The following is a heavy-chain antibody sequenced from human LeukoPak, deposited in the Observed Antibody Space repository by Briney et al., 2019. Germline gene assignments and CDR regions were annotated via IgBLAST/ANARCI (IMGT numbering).Heavy chain of an antibody. V-gene: IGHV1-18*01. J-gene: IGHJ4*02. CDR1: GYTFTSYG. CDR3: ARDPAYCSGGSCFGGYFDY. CDR2: ISAYNDNT. Sequence: ASVKVSCKASGYTFTSYGISWVRQAPGQGLGWMGWISAYNDNTNYAQKLQGRVTVTTDTSTSTAYMELRSLRSDDTAVYYCARDPAYCSGGSCFGGYFDYWGQGTLVTVSS. D-gene: IGHD2-15*01.